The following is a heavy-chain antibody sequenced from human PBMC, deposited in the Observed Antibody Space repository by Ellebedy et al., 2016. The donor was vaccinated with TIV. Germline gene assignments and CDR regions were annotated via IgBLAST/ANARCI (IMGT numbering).Heavy chain of an antibody. CDR1: GFTFSSYW. J-gene: IGHJ4*02. Sequence: GGSLRLXXAASGFTFSSYWMHWVRQAPGKGLVWVSRINSDGSSTSYADSVKGRFTISRDNAKNTLYLQMNSLRAEDTAVYYCAKLRQQPVGFDYWGQGTLVTVSS. CDR3: AKLRQQPVGFDY. V-gene: IGHV3-74*01. D-gene: IGHD6-13*01. CDR2: INSDGSST.